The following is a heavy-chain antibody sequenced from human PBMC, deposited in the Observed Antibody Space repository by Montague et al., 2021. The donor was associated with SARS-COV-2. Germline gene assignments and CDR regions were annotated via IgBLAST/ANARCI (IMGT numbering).Heavy chain of an antibody. V-gene: IGHV4-39*02. CDR1: SGSIISSGYY. Sequence: SETLSLTCSVSSGSIISSGYYWGRIRQPPGKELEWIGNIYYSGTTYHNPSLQSRGTISVDTSKNHLSLRLSSVTAADTAVYFCARGMIRGVTTPFDYWGQGSQVTVSS. CDR3: ARGMIRGVTTPFDY. D-gene: IGHD3-10*01. J-gene: IGHJ4*02. CDR2: IYYSGTT.